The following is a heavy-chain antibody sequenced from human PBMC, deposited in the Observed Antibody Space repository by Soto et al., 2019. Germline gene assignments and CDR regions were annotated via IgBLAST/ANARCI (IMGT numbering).Heavy chain of an antibody. Sequence: GESLKISCNGSGYSLIRYWIRLVRQPPGKGLEWMGIIYPGDSDTRYSPSFQGQVTNSADKSISIAYLHWSSLKDSDTAMDYCARGRRYYDFLTGYYAHYYFDYWGQGTLVTVSS. J-gene: IGHJ4*02. CDR1: GYSLIRYW. CDR3: ARGRRYYDFLTGYYAHYYFDY. V-gene: IGHV5-51*01. D-gene: IGHD3-9*01. CDR2: IYPGDSDT.